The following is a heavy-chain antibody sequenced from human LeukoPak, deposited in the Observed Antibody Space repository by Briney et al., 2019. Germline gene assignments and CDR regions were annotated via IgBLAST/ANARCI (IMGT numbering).Heavy chain of an antibody. CDR1: GYTFTSYD. D-gene: IGHD3-16*02. J-gene: IGHJ4*02. Sequence: ASVKASCKASGYTFTSYDINWVRQATGQGLEWMGWMNPNSGNTGYAQKFQGRVTMTRNTSISTAYMELSSLRSEDTAVYYCARGRRYDYIWGSYRWIDYWGQGTLVTVSS. V-gene: IGHV1-8*01. CDR2: MNPNSGNT. CDR3: ARGRRYDYIWGSYRWIDY.